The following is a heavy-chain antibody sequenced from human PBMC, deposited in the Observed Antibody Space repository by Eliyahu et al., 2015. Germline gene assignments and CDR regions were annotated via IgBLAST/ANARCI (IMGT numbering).Heavy chain of an antibody. Sequence: QVQAVQSGAEVKKPGASVKVSCKASGYTFTGYYMHXVXQAPGQXXEWXGWINPNSGGTNYAXKFQGRVTXTRDXSISTAYMELSRLRSDDTAVYYCARDLRYCSAGSCSPARVLDYWGQGTLVTVSS. CDR3: ARDLRYCSAGSCSPARVLDY. D-gene: IGHD2-15*01. CDR1: GYTFTGYY. J-gene: IGHJ4*02. V-gene: IGHV1-2*02. CDR2: INPNSGGT.